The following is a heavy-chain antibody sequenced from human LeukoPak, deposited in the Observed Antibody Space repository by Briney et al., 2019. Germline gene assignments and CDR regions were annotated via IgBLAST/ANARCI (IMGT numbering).Heavy chain of an antibody. J-gene: IGHJ4*02. CDR1: GFTFSSYA. D-gene: IGHD6-19*01. CDR2: ISYDGSNK. Sequence: GGSLRLSCAASGFTFSSYAMHWVRQAPGKGLEWVAAISYDGSNKYYADSVKGRFTISRDSSKNTLYLQMDSLGAEDTAVYCCARGVRIAVAGYIDYWGQGTLVTVSS. CDR3: ARGVRIAVAGYIDY. V-gene: IGHV3-30*04.